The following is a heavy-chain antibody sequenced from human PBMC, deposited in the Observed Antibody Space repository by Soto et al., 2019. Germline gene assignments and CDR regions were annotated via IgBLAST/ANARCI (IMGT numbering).Heavy chain of an antibody. CDR3: ARMASAGTLNWFDP. CDR1: GYTFINFD. CDR2: MNPGSGKT. D-gene: IGHD6-13*01. Sequence: GASVKVSCKASGYTFINFDISWVRQAAGQGLEWLGWMNPGSGKTGYASKFQGRVAMTRDASTGTSHLELSSLTSDDTAVYYCARMASAGTLNWFDPWGQGTLGTVS. V-gene: IGHV1-8*02. J-gene: IGHJ5*02.